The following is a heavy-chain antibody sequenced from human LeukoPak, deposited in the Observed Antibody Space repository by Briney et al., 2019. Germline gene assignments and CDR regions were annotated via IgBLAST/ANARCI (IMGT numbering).Heavy chain of an antibody. CDR2: IDDNGKT. Sequence: SETLSLTCAVYGGSFSRYFWSWIRQPPGKGLERIGEIDDNGKTNYNPSLKSRGTISVDRSKSQISLKLTSVTAADTAVYYCASLHQVRGVTVFDYWGPGNLVTVSS. CDR3: ASLHQVRGVTVFDY. CDR1: GGSFSRYF. V-gene: IGHV4-34*01. D-gene: IGHD3-10*01. J-gene: IGHJ4*02.